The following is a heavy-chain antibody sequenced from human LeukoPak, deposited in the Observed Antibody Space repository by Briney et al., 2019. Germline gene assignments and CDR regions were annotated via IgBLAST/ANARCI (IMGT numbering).Heavy chain of an antibody. CDR3: ARGNRDTSGFYYYYGMDV. CDR2: ISWDSTNI. CDR1: GFTFDDYA. J-gene: IGHJ6*02. D-gene: IGHD6-19*01. V-gene: IGHV3-9*01. Sequence: PGGSLRLSWAASGFTFDDYAMFWVRQAPGEGLEWVSGISWDSTNIGYAASVKGRFTVSRDNGKNSLYLQINSLRVADTALYYCARGNRDTSGFYYYYGMDVWGQGTTVSVSS.